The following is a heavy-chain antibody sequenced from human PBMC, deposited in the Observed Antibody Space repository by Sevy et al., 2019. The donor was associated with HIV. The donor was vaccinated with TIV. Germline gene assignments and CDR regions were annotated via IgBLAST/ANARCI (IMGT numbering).Heavy chain of an antibody. CDR2: LSYDGSKE. Sequence: GGSLRLSCAASGFRFSSYVMNWVRQAPGKGLEWVACLSYDGSKEDYAASVKGRFTISRDNSKNTFYVEMNSLRAEDTAVYHCTKDMVTFGGIIANSPGGFDIWGQGTMVTVSS. V-gene: IGHV3-30*02. D-gene: IGHD3-16*02. CDR3: TKDMVTFGGIIANSPGGFDI. J-gene: IGHJ3*02. CDR1: GFRFSSYV.